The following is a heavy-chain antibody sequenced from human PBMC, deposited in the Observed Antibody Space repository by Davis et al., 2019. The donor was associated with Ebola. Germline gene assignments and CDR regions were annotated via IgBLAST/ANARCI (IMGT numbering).Heavy chain of an antibody. Sequence: SETLSLTCAVSGGSISSSSYYWGWIRQPPGKGLEWIGSIYYSGSTNYNPSLKSRVTISVDTSKNQFSLKLSSVTAADTAVYYCARLPHGDYGMDVWGQGTTVTVSS. CDR3: ARLPHGDYGMDV. V-gene: IGHV4-39*07. CDR1: GGSISSSSYY. D-gene: IGHD4-17*01. CDR2: IYYSGST. J-gene: IGHJ6*02.